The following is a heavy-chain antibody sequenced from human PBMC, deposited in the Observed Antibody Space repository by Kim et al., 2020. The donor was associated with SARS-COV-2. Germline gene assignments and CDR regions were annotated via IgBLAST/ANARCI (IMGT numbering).Heavy chain of an antibody. CDR2: ISGSGGST. CDR3: AKDYAETSLPGYYDSVRSGGSGFDY. Sequence: GGSLRLSCAASGFTFSSYAMSWVRQAPGKGLEWVSAISGSGGSTYYADSVKGRFTISRDNSKNTLYLQMNSLRAEDTAVYYCAKDYAETSLPGYYDSVRSGGSGFDYWGQGTLVTVSS. D-gene: IGHD3-22*01. J-gene: IGHJ4*02. CDR1: GFTFSSYA. V-gene: IGHV3-23*01.